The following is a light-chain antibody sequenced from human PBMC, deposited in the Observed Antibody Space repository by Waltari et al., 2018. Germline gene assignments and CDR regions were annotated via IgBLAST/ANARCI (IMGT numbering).Light chain of an antibody. CDR1: QSVSSD. CDR2: GAS. J-gene: IGKJ1*01. Sequence: ETVLTQSPANLSVSPGERATLSCRAIQSVSSDLAWYQQKPGQAPRILIYGASTRATAIPARFLVSVSWTEFTLTISSPQSEDFAVYYCQQYNNWPPGTFGQGTTVEIK. CDR3: QQYNNWPPGT. V-gene: IGKV3-15*01.